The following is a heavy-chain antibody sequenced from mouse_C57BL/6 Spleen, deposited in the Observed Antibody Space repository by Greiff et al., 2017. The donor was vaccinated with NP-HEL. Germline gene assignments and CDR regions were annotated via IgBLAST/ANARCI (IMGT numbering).Heavy chain of an antibody. D-gene: IGHD2-4*01. CDR1: GYTFTSYW. Sequence: QVQLQQPGAELVKPGASVKLSCKASGYTFTSYWMHWVKQRPGQGLEWIGMIHPNSGSINYNEKFKSKATLTVDKSSSTAYMQLSSLTSEDSAVYYCARSYDYDYLFADWGQGTLVTVAA. J-gene: IGHJ3*01. V-gene: IGHV1-64*01. CDR3: ARSYDYDYLFAD. CDR2: IHPNSGSI.